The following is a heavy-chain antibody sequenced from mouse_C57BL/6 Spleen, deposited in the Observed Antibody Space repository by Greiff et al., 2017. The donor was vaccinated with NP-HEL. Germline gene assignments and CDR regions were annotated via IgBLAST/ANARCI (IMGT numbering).Heavy chain of an antibody. D-gene: IGHD2-14*01. CDR2: IHPNSGST. V-gene: IGHV1-64*01. J-gene: IGHJ4*01. Sequence: QVQLQQPGAELVKPGASVKLSCKASGYTFTSYWMHWVKQRPGQGLEWIGMIHPNSGSTNYNEKFKSKATLTVDKSSSTAYMQLSSLTSEDSAVYYCPQGRVPGGGYFAMDYWGQGTSVTVSS. CDR1: GYTFTSYW. CDR3: PQGRVPGGGYFAMDY.